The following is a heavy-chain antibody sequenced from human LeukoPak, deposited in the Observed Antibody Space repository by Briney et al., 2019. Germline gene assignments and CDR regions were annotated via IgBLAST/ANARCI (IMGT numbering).Heavy chain of an antibody. CDR2: IKQDGSEK. J-gene: IGHJ5*02. D-gene: IGHD6-13*01. Sequence: GGSLRLSCAASGFTFSSYWMSWVRQAPGKGLEWVANIKQDGSEKYYVDSVKGRFTISRDNAKNSLYLQMNSLRAEDTAVYYCASLSAAAGTWWFDPWGQGTLVTVSS. CDR1: GFTFSSYW. CDR3: ASLSAAAGTWWFDP. V-gene: IGHV3-7*01.